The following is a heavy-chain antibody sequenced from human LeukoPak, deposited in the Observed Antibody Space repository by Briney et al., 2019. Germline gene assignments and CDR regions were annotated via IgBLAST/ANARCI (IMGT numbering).Heavy chain of an antibody. Sequence: GGSLRLSCAASGFTFSSYAMNWVRQAPGKGLEWVSVISGGGGNTYYADSVKGRFTISRDNSKNTLYLQMNSLRAEDTAVYYCARYAGDFRAFDIWGQGTLVTVSS. J-gene: IGHJ3*02. CDR1: GFTFSSYA. V-gene: IGHV3-23*01. D-gene: IGHD4-17*01. CDR3: ARYAGDFRAFDI. CDR2: ISGGGGNT.